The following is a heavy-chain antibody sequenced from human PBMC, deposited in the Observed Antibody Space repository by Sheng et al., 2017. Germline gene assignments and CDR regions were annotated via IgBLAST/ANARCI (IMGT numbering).Heavy chain of an antibody. CDR1: GGSFSGYY. J-gene: IGHJ4*02. D-gene: IGHD3-16*02. V-gene: IGHV4-34*01. Sequence: QVQLQQWGAGLLKPSETLSLTCAVYGGSFSGYYWSWIRQPPGKGLEWIGEINHSGSTNYNPSLKSRVTISVDTSKNQFSLKLSSVTAADTAVYYCARGTRGYSYGTPSDYVWGSYRQGARLFDYWGQGTLVT. CDR3: ARGTRGYSYGTPSDYVWGSYRQGARLFDY. CDR2: INHSGST.